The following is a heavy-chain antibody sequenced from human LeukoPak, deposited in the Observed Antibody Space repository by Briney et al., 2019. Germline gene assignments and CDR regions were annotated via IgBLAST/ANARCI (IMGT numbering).Heavy chain of an antibody. Sequence: ASVKVSCKASGYTFTSYDINWVRQATGQGLEWMGWMNPNSGNTGYAQKFQGRVTMTEDTSTDTAYMELSSLRSEDTAVYYCATVYYDSSGYTQYYFDYWGQGTLVTVSS. CDR1: GYTFTSYD. CDR3: ATVYYDSSGYTQYYFDY. V-gene: IGHV1-8*01. J-gene: IGHJ4*02. CDR2: MNPNSGNT. D-gene: IGHD3-22*01.